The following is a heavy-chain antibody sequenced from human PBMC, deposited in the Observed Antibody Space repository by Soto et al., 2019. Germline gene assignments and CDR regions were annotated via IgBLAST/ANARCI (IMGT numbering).Heavy chain of an antibody. J-gene: IGHJ6*02. V-gene: IGHV3-23*01. Sequence: LRLSCVASGFIFSSYAMHWVRQAPGKGLEWVSGISYSGGGTYYADSVKGRLTISRHNSKNTLYLQMSSLRAEDTAVYYCVKDKGYTGSQSEYYYTGMHVCGQEPSLTVYS. D-gene: IGHD3-10*01. CDR3: VKDKGYTGSQSEYYYTGMHV. CDR1: GFIFSSYA. CDR2: ISYSGGGT.